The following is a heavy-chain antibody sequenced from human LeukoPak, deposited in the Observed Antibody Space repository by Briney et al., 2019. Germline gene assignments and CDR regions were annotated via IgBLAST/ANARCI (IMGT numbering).Heavy chain of an antibody. V-gene: IGHV4-34*01. CDR1: GGSFSGYY. CDR2: INHSGST. Sequence: SETLSLTCAVYGGSFSGYYWSWIRQPRGKGLEWIGEINHSGSTNYNPSLKSRVTISVDTSKNQFSLELSSVTAADTAVYYCAREGYDYDFWSGYYSRFDYWGQGTLVTVSS. J-gene: IGHJ4*02. CDR3: AREGYDYDFWSGYYSRFDY. D-gene: IGHD3-3*01.